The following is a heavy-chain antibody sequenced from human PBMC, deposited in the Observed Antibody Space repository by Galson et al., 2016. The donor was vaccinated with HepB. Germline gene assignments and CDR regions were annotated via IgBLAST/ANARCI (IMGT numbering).Heavy chain of an antibody. V-gene: IGHV3-53*01. J-gene: IGHJ6*02. CDR1: GFTVSTNY. CDR3: ARGPQGQAPWLSSIYYFGMDV. Sequence: SLRLSCAASGFTVSTNYMSWVRQAPGKGLEWVSVIYSGGSAFYADSMKGRFTISKDNSKNTAYLQMRRLRADDTAVYYCARGPQGQAPWLSSIYYFGMDVWGQGATVTVSS. CDR2: IYSGGSA. D-gene: IGHD5-12*01.